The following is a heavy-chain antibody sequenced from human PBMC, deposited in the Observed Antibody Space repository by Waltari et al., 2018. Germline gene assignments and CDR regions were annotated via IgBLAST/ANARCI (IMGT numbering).Heavy chain of an antibody. CDR3: AREGSPCSSTSCYHYYYGMDV. CDR2: IWYDGSNK. V-gene: IGHV3-33*01. D-gene: IGHD2-2*01. Sequence: VQLVESGGGVVQPGRSLRLSCAASGFTFSSYGMHWVRQAPGKGLEWVAVIWYDGSNKYYADSVKGRFTISRDNSKNTLYLQMNSLRAEDTAVYYCAREGSPCSSTSCYHYYYGMDVWGQGTTVTVSS. CDR1: GFTFSSYG. J-gene: IGHJ6*02.